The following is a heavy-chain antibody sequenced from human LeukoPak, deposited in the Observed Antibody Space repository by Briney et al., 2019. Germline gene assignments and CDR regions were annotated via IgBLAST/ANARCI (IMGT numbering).Heavy chain of an antibody. CDR3: ARDLEDYNNYGEMAI. CDR1: GFTFSSYT. CDR2: ISTSSSYK. D-gene: IGHD4-11*01. V-gene: IGHV3-21*01. J-gene: IGHJ4*02. Sequence: PGGSLRLSCAVSGFTFSSYTTNWVRQAPGKGLEWVSTISTSSSYKYYADSVKGRFTISRDNAKNSLYLQMNSLRAEDTAVYYCARDLEDYNNYGEMAIWGQGALVTVSS.